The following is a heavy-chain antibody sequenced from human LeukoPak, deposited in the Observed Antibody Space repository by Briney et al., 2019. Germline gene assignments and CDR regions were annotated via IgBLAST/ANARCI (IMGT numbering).Heavy chain of an antibody. Sequence: GGSLRLSCAASGFTYSNYWMIWIRQAPGKGLEWVAHIKEDGTDKYYVDSVKGRFTISRDNAENSLYLQMNSLRAEDTAVYYCARNAGYNRLDYWGQGTLVTVSS. CDR2: IKEDGTDK. CDR1: GFTYSNYW. D-gene: IGHD1-14*01. CDR3: ARNAGYNRLDY. V-gene: IGHV3-7*01. J-gene: IGHJ4*02.